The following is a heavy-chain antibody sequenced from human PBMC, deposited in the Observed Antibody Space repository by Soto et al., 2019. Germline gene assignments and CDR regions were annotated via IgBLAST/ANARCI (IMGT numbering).Heavy chain of an antibody. V-gene: IGHV5-10-1*01. CDR1: GYSFTSYW. D-gene: IGHD3-10*01. CDR2: IDPSDSYT. CDR3: ARQATMVRGAPNAFDI. J-gene: IGHJ3*02. Sequence: PGESLKISCKGSGYSFTSYWISWVRQMPGKGLEWMGRIDPSDSYTNYSPSFQGHVTISADKSISTAYLQWSSLKASDTAMYYCARQATMVRGAPNAFDIWGQGTMVT.